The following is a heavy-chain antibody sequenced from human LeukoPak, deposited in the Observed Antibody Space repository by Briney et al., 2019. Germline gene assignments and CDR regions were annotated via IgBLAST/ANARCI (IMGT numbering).Heavy chain of an antibody. CDR2: IYYSGST. J-gene: IGHJ4*02. CDR1: GGSISSTSYY. Sequence: SETLSLTCTVSGGSISSTSYYWGWIRQPPGKGLEWIGSIYYSGSTYYNPSLKSRVHISIDESKNHLYLNLASVTAADTAVYYCSRESGPFCPFGHWGQGTLVAVTS. CDR3: SRESGPFCPFGH. D-gene: IGHD1-26*01. V-gene: IGHV4-39*07.